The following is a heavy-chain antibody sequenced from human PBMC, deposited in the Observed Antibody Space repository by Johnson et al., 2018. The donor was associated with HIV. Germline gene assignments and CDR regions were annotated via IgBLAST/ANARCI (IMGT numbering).Heavy chain of an antibody. J-gene: IGHJ3*02. Sequence: VQLVESGGGVVQPGRSLRLSCAASGFTFSSYAMHWVRQAPGKGLEWVSSIGSGGNNIYYADSVKGRFTISRDNAKNSLYLLMNSLRPEDTSIYFCASEVEYSSLGDIWGQGTLVIVSS. CDR2: IGSGGNNI. V-gene: IGHV3-48*03. CDR3: ASEVEYSSLGDI. D-gene: IGHD6-6*01. CDR1: GFTFSSYA.